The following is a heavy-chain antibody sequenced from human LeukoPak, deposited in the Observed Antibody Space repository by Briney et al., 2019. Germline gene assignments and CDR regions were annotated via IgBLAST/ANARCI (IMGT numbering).Heavy chain of an antibody. CDR1: GFTFSSYE. V-gene: IGHV3-48*03. CDR3: ATYRQVLLPFEA. J-gene: IGHJ5*02. CDR2: ISSSGSTI. Sequence: GGSLRLSCAASGFTFSSYEMNWVRQAPGKGLEWVSYISSSGSTIYYADSVKGRFIISRDNSRNTLSLQMNSLRAEDTAIYYCATYRQVLLPFEAWGQGTLVTVSA. D-gene: IGHD5-12*01.